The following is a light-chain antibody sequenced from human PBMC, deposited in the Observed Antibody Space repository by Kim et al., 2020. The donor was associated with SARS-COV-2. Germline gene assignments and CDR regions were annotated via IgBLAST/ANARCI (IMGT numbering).Light chain of an antibody. J-gene: IGLJ2*01. Sequence: QSVLTQPPSASGTPGQRVTISCSGSSYNIGSNYVYWYQQLPGTAPKLLIYSNNQRPSGVPYRFSGSKSGTSASLAISGLRSEDEADYYCEAWDDSLSVVFGGGTQLTVL. CDR1: SYNIGSNY. CDR3: EAWDDSLSVV. CDR2: SNN. V-gene: IGLV1-47*02.